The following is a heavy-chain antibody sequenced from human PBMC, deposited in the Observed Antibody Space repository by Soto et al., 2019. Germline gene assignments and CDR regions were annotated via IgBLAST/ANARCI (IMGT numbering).Heavy chain of an antibody. CDR1: GDTFTFYS. Sequence: QVQLVQSGAEVKKPGSSVRVSCKASGDTFTFYSLNWVRQAPGLGLEWMGRINPILSMSNYAQRFQGRVTMTADKSTSTAYMELSSLRSEDTAMYYCASSYGSGYRAFDSWGQGALVTVSS. J-gene: IGHJ4*02. CDR2: INPILSMS. D-gene: IGHD3-10*01. V-gene: IGHV1-69*02. CDR3: ASSYGSGYRAFDS.